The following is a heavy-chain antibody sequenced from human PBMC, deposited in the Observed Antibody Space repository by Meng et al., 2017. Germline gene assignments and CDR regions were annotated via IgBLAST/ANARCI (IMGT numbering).Heavy chain of an antibody. J-gene: IGHJ2*01. CDR1: GWCFSGYY. CDR2: INHSGST. CDR3: ARGRTRRGYYDSSGYLRYFDL. Sequence: QHRVQCPLKAFETPSLNWAVYGWCFSGYYWSWSRQPPGKGLEWIGEINHSGSTNYNPSLKSRVTISVDTSKNQFSLKLSSVTAADTAVYYCARGRTRRGYYDSSGYLRYFDLWGRGTLVTVSS. V-gene: IGHV4-34*01. D-gene: IGHD3-22*01.